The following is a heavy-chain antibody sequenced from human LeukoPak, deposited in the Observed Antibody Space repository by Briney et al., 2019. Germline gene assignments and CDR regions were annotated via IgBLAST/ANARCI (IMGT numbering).Heavy chain of an antibody. D-gene: IGHD3-10*01. Sequence: GGSLRLSCAASGFTFSSYEMSWVSQAPGKGLEWVSYISVSGSVIYYADSVRGRFTISRDNAKNSLYLQMNSLRAEDTAVYYCARGGRFLWFGGDFWGPGTLVTVSS. CDR1: GFTFSSYE. CDR2: ISVSGSVI. V-gene: IGHV3-48*03. J-gene: IGHJ4*02. CDR3: ARGGRFLWFGGDF.